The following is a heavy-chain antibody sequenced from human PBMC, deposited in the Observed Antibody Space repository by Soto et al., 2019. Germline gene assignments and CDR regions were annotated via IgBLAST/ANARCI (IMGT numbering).Heavy chain of an antibody. CDR2: ISSDGRNK. CDR1: GFAFSSYA. J-gene: IGHJ4*02. CDR3: ARGDESPWLLHF. D-gene: IGHD6-19*01. V-gene: IGHV3-30*04. Sequence: GGSLRLSCAASGFAFSSYAIHWVRQAPAKGLEWVAVISSDGRNKYYADSVKGRITISRDNSKNTLYLQVNSLRAEDTALYYCARGDESPWLLHFWGQGTLVTVSS.